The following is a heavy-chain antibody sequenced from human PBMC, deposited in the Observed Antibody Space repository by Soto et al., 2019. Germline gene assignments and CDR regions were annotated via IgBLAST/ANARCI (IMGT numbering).Heavy chain of an antibody. CDR3: AKALEATVTTYWYFDL. V-gene: IGHV3-23*01. CDR2: ISGSGGST. CDR1: GFTFSSYA. D-gene: IGHD4-4*01. J-gene: IGHJ2*01. Sequence: EVQLLESGGGLVQPGGSLRLSCAASGFTFSSYAMSWVCQAPGKGLEWVSAISGSGGSTYYADSVKGRFTICRDNSKNTVYLQMNSLRAEDTAVYYCAKALEATVTTYWYFDLWGRRTLVTV.